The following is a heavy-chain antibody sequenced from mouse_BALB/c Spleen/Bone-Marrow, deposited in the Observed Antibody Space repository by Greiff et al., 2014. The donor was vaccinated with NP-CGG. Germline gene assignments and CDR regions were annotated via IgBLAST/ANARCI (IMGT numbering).Heavy chain of an antibody. Sequence: EVMLMESGGDLVKPGGSLKLSCAASGFTFSSYGMSWVRQTPDKRLEWVATISSGGSYTYYPDSVKGRFTISRDNAKNTLYLQMSSLKSEDTAMYYCARQDYDWFAYWGQGTLVTVSA. CDR3: ARQDYDWFAY. CDR2: ISSGGSYT. J-gene: IGHJ3*01. D-gene: IGHD2-4*01. CDR1: GFTFSSYG. V-gene: IGHV5-6*02.